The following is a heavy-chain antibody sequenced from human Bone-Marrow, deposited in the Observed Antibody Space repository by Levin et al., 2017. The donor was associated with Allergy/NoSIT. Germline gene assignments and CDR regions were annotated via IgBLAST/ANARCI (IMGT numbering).Heavy chain of an antibody. V-gene: IGHV3-30*18. CDR1: GFTFSSYG. D-gene: IGHD6-13*01. CDR3: AKDVGGIAAVGWHYGMDV. CDR2: ISYDGSNK. J-gene: IGHJ6*02. Sequence: PGESLKISCAASGFTFSSYGMHWVRQAPGKGLEWVAVISYDGSNKYYADSVKGRFTISRDNSKNTLYLQMNSLRAEDTAVYYCAKDVGGIAAVGWHYGMDVWGQGTTVTVSS.